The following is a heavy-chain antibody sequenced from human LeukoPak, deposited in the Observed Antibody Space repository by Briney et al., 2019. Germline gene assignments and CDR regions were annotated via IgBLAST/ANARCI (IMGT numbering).Heavy chain of an antibody. D-gene: IGHD5-18*01. V-gene: IGHV3-48*01. CDR3: ARELDSDTDTAIRSPMGY. J-gene: IGHJ4*02. Sequence: AGGSLRLSCAASGFTFSTYSMNWVRQAPGKGLEWVSYISISGGIIYYADSVKGRFTISGDNAKNSLYLQMNSLRAEDTALYYCARELDSDTDTAIRSPMGYWGQGTLVTVSS. CDR2: ISISGGII. CDR1: GFTFSTYS.